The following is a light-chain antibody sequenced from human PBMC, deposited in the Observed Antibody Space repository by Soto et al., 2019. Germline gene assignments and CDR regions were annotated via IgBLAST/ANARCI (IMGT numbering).Light chain of an antibody. CDR3: AAWDDSMSSPV. J-gene: IGLJ3*02. CDR1: SSNIGINY. CDR2: RNN. V-gene: IGLV1-47*01. Sequence: QSVLTQPPSASGTPGQRVTISCSGSSSNIGINYVYWYQQLPGTAPKLLIYRNNQRPSGVPDRFSGSKSGTSASLAISGLLSEDEADYYCAAWDDSMSSPVFGGGTKLTVL.